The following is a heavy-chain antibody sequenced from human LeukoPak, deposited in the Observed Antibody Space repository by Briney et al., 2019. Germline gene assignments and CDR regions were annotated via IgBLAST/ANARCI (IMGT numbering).Heavy chain of an antibody. CDR1: GFTFSSYS. CDR2: ISGSGGST. V-gene: IGHV3-23*01. J-gene: IGHJ4*02. CDR3: AKDRLRYFDPFDY. Sequence: GGSLRLSCAASGFTFSSYSMNWVRQAPGKGLEWVSAISGSGGSTYYADSVKGRFTISRDNSKNTLYLQMNSLRAEDTAVYYCAKDRLRYFDPFDYWGQGTLVTVSS. D-gene: IGHD3-9*01.